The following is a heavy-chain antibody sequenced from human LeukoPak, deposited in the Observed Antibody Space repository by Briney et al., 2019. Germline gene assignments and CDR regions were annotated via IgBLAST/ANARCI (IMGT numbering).Heavy chain of an antibody. CDR1: GFTFSSYA. Sequence: GGSLRLSCAASGFTFSSYAMSWVRQAPGKGLEWVSAISGSGGSTYYADSVKGRFTISRDNSKNSLYLQMNSLRAEDTAVYYCARDYYDSSGYYSGDYWGQGTLVTVSS. V-gene: IGHV3-23*01. J-gene: IGHJ4*02. D-gene: IGHD3-22*01. CDR2: ISGSGGST. CDR3: ARDYYDSSGYYSGDY.